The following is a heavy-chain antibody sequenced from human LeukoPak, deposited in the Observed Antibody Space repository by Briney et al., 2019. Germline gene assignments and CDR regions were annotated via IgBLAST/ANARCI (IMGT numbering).Heavy chain of an antibody. CDR3: ARDVTDYYDSSGYVDY. CDR1: GGSISSYY. Sequence: SETLSLTCTVSGGSISSYYWSWIRQPPGKGLEWIGYIYYSGSTNYNPSLKSRVTISVDTSKNQFSLKLSSMTAADTAVYYCARDVTDYYDSSGYVDYWGQGTLITVSS. J-gene: IGHJ4*02. D-gene: IGHD3-22*01. V-gene: IGHV4-59*12. CDR2: IYYSGST.